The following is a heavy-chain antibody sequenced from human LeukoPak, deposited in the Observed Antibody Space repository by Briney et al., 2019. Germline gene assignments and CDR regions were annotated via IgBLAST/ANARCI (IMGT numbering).Heavy chain of an antibody. V-gene: IGHV1-69*05. J-gene: IGHJ4*02. Sequence: ASVKVSCKASGGTFSSYAISWVRQAPGQGLEWMGGIIPIFGTANYAQKFQGRVTITTDESTSTAYMELSSLRSEDTAVYYCAREDNSGYYTSYGETRFDYWGQGTLVTVSS. CDR2: IIPIFGTA. CDR3: AREDNSGYYTSYGETRFDY. CDR1: GGTFSSYA. D-gene: IGHD3-22*01.